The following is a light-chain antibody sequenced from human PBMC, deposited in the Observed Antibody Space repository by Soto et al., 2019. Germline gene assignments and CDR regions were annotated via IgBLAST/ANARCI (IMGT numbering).Light chain of an antibody. Sequence: DIKMTQSPSSLSASVGDRVTITCRTSQTISNSLNWYQQKPGKAPKLLIYAISNLQSGVPSRFSGSGSGTEFTLTISSLQPEDFATYYCQQYNSYSGTFGQVTKVAI. CDR2: AIS. CDR1: QTISNS. J-gene: IGKJ1*01. CDR3: QQYNSYSGT. V-gene: IGKV1-16*01.